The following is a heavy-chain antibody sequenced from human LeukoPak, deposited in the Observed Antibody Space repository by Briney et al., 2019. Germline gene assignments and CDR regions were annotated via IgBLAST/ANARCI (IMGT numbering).Heavy chain of an antibody. Sequence: GASVKVSCKASGYTFTGYYMHWVRQAPGQGLEWMGWINPNSGGTNYAQKFQGRVTMTRDTSISTAYMELSRLRSDDTAVYYCARRLQGAPHAFDIWGQGTMVTVSS. CDR3: ARRLQGAPHAFDI. CDR1: GYTFTGYY. V-gene: IGHV1-2*02. D-gene: IGHD1-26*01. CDR2: INPNSGGT. J-gene: IGHJ3*02.